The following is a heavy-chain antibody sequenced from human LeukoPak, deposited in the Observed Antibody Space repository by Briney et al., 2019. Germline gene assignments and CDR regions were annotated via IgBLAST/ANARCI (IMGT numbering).Heavy chain of an antibody. D-gene: IGHD6-13*01. J-gene: IGHJ4*02. CDR2: ISAYNGNT. Sequence: ASVKVSCKASGYTFTSYGISWVRQAPGQGLEWMGWISAYNGNTNYAQKLQGRVTTTTDTSTSTAYMELRSLRSDDTAVYYCASSSSWYSHFDYWGQGTLVTVSS. CDR3: ASSSSWYSHFDY. V-gene: IGHV1-18*01. CDR1: GYTFTSYG.